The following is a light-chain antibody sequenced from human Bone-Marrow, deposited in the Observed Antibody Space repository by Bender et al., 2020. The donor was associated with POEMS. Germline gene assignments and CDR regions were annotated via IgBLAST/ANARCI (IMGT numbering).Light chain of an antibody. CDR3: QVWDTSDDHVV. CDR1: TVGDKF. CDR2: YDG. J-gene: IGLJ2*01. Sequence: SYELTQPPSVSVSPGQTASITCSGDTVGDKFASWYQQKPNQAPVLLIYYDGDRPSGIPERFSGSNSGNTATLTISRVEAGDEADYYCQVWDTSDDHVVFGGGTKLTVL. V-gene: IGLV3-1*01.